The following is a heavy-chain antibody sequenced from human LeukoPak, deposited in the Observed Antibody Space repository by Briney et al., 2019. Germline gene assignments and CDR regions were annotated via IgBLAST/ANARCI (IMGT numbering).Heavy chain of an antibody. D-gene: IGHD3-10*01. CDR1: GYTFTSYG. CDR2: INGYKGNT. J-gene: IGHJ3*02. V-gene: IGHV1-18*01. CDR3: ARDLIMYGSESYFDDTFDI. Sequence: WASVKVSCKASGYTFTSYGISWVRQAPGQGLEWMGWINGYKGNTNYAQKLRGRVTMTTDTSTSTAYMELRSLRSDDTAVYYCARDLIMYGSESYFDDTFDIWGQGTKVTVSS.